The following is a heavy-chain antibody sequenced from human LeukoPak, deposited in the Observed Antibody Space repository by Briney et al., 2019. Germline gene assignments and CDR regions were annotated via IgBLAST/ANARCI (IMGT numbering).Heavy chain of an antibody. CDR2: IYSGGST. V-gene: IGHV3-66*01. CDR1: GFTVSSNY. CDR3: ARGMVRGVIPY. D-gene: IGHD3-10*01. J-gene: IGHJ4*02. Sequence: GGSLRLSCAASGFTVSSNYMSWVRQAPGKGLEWVSVIYSGGSTYYADSVKGRFTISRDNSKNTLYLQMNSLRADDTAIYYCARGMVRGVIPYWGQGTLVTVSS.